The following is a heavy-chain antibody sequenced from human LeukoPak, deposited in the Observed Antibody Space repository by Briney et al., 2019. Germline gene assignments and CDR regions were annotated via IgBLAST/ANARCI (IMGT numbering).Heavy chain of an antibody. Sequence: PSETLSLTCTVSGGSISSYYWSWIRQPPGKGLEWIGNIYYSGSTNYNPSLKSRVTISVDTSKNQFSLKLSSVTAADTAVYYCARDISPYYYGSEDWGQGTLVTVSS. CDR3: ARDISPYYYGSED. J-gene: IGHJ4*02. D-gene: IGHD3-10*01. V-gene: IGHV4-59*01. CDR2: IYYSGST. CDR1: GGSISSYY.